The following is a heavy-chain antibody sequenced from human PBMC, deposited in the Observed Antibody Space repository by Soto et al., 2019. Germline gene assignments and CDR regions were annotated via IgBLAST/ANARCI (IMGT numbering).Heavy chain of an antibody. V-gene: IGHV3-48*01. J-gene: IGHJ4*02. CDR3: ARSVEGHFDY. CDR1: GFRFSIYS. CDR2: ITSDTKTI. Sequence: EVRLVESGGALVQRGGSLRLSCAASGFRFSIYSMNWVRQAPGKGLEWSAYITSDTKTIKYAESVKGRFTISRDNAKNSVYLQMNNLSAEDAAVYYCARSVEGHFDYWGQGTVVTVSS. D-gene: IGHD6-19*01.